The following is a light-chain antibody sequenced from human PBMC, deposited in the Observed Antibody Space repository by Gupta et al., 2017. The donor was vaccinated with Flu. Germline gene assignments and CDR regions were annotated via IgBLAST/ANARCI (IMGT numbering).Light chain of an antibody. CDR3: HQSSNLPRT. Sequence: VLTQSPDFQSVTPKEKVTITCRASQNIGTSLNWYQQKPDQSPKLLIKYASQSFSGVPSRFSGSGSGTEFTLTINNLETEDAATYYCHQSSNLPRTFGQGTKVEIK. CDR1: QNIGTS. J-gene: IGKJ1*01. CDR2: YAS. V-gene: IGKV6-21*01.